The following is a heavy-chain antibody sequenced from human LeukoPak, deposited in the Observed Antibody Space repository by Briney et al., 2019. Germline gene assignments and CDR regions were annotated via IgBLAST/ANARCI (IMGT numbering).Heavy chain of an antibody. J-gene: IGHJ5*02. Sequence: GASVKVSCKASGYTLTSYGISWVRQAPGQGLEWMGWISAYNGNTNYAQKLQGRVTMTTDTSTSTAYMELRSLRSDDTAVYYCARGSYDILTGYFNWFDPWGQGTLATVSS. D-gene: IGHD3-9*01. V-gene: IGHV1-18*04. CDR2: ISAYNGNT. CDR1: GYTLTSYG. CDR3: ARGSYDILTGYFNWFDP.